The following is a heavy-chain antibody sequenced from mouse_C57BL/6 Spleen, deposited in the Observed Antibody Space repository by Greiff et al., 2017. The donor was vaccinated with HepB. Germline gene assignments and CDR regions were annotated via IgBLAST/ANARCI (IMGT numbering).Heavy chain of an antibody. J-gene: IGHJ4*01. CDR1: GYTFTDYE. Sequence: QVQLQQSGAELVRPGASVTLSCKASGYTFTDYEMHWVKQTPVHGLEWIGAIDPETGGTAYNQKFKGKAILTADKSSSTAYMELRSLTSEDSAVYYCTRGDGIHYAMDYWGQGTSVTVSS. CDR2: IDPETGGT. D-gene: IGHD2-3*01. CDR3: TRGDGIHYAMDY. V-gene: IGHV1-15*01.